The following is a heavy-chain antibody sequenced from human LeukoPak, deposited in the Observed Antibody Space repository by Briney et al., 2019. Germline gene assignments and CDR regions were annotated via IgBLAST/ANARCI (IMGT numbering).Heavy chain of an antibody. CDR1: GGSISSYY. CDR3: ARVGLGSGSSTGYYYYMDV. J-gene: IGHJ6*03. Sequence: SETLSLTCTVSGGSISSYYWSWIRQPPGKGLEWIGYIYYSGSSKYNPSLKNRITISVDTSKNHLSLKLNSVTAADTAVYYCARVGLGSGSSTGYYYYMDVWGKGTTVTVSS. D-gene: IGHD3-10*01. V-gene: IGHV4-59*01. CDR2: IYYSGSS.